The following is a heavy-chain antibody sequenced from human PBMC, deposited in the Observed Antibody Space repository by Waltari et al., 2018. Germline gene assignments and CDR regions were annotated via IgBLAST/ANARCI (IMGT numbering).Heavy chain of an antibody. J-gene: IGHJ4*02. Sequence: VQLVQSGAEVKKPGSSVKVSCKASGGTFSSYAISWVKQAPGKGLEWMGLVDPEDGETIYAEKFQGRVTITADTSTDTAYMELSSLRSEDTAVYYCATDSQGYWGQGTLVTVSS. CDR2: VDPEDGET. CDR1: GGTFSSYA. V-gene: IGHV1-69-2*01. CDR3: ATDSQGY.